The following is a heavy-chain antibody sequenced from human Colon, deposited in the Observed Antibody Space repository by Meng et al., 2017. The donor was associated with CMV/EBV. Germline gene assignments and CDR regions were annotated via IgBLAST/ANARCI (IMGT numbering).Heavy chain of an antibody. CDR1: GYTFTNYY. D-gene: IGHD6-19*01. Sequence: ASVKVSCKASGYTFTNYYMHWVRQAPGQGYEWMGVINSSGGSTSHAQKFQGRLTMTRDTSTSTVYMELSSLRSEDTAVYYCARTDAESSGWYGGLDYWGQGMLVTVSS. V-gene: IGHV1-46*01. J-gene: IGHJ4*02. CDR3: ARTDAESSGWYGGLDY. CDR2: INSSGGST.